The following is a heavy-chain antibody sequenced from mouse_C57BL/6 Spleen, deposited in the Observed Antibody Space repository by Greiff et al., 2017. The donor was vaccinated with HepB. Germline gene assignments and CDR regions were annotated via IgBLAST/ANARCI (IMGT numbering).Heavy chain of an antibody. CDR2: IYPGNSDT. CDR3: TRWYYGSSLYAMDY. V-gene: IGHV1-5*01. J-gene: IGHJ4*01. Sequence: EVQLQQSGTVLARPGASVKMSCKTSGYTFTSYWMHWVKQRPGQGLEWIGAIYPGNSDTSYNQKFKGKAKLTAVTSASTAYMELSSLTNEDSAVYYCTRWYYGSSLYAMDYWGQGTSVTVSS. CDR1: GYTFTSYW. D-gene: IGHD1-1*01.